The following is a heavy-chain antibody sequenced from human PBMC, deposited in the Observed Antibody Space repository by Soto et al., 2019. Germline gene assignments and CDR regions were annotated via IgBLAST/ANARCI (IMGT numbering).Heavy chain of an antibody. J-gene: IGHJ5*02. CDR1: GFTFSDYY. V-gene: IGHV3-11*01. CDR2: ISSSGSTI. D-gene: IGHD3-10*01. Sequence: PGGSLRLSCAASGFTFSDYYMSWIRQAPGKGLEWVSYISSSGSTIYYADSVKGRFTISRDNAKNSLYLQMNSLRAEDTAVYYCARTYYYGSGSYYTPKNWFDPWGQGTLVTVSS. CDR3: ARTYYYGSGSYYTPKNWFDP.